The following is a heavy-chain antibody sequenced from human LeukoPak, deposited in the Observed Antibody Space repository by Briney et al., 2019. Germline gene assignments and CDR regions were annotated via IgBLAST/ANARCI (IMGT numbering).Heavy chain of an antibody. D-gene: IGHD1-26*01. CDR3: ARAEWELLRGDFDY. V-gene: IGHV3-23*01. Sequence: PGGSLRLSCAASGFTFGSYAMNWVRQAPGKGLEWVSAISGSGGSTYYADSVKGRFTISRDNSKNTLYLQMNSLRAEDTAVYYCARAEWELLRGDFDYWGQGTLVTVSS. CDR1: GFTFGSYA. J-gene: IGHJ4*02. CDR2: ISGSGGST.